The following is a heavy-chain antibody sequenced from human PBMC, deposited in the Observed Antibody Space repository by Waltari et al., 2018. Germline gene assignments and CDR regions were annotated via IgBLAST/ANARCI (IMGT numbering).Heavy chain of an antibody. CDR2: INPGSGGT. CDR1: GYTFTGYY. D-gene: IGHD2-21*01. CDR3: ARVGYCGGGCPIGGDAFDI. Sequence: QVQLVQSGAEVKKPGASVKVSCKACGYTFTGYYMHWVRQAPGQGREWRGWINPGSGGTNDAQKCQSRVTMTRDTSISTAYMEPSRLRSDDTAGYDCARVGYCGGGCPIGGDAFDIWGQGTMVTVSS. J-gene: IGHJ3*02. V-gene: IGHV1-2*02.